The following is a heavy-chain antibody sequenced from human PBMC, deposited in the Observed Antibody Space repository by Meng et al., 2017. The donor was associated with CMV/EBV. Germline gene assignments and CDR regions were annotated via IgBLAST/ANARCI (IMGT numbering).Heavy chain of an antibody. CDR3: ARVGTRFLEWLS. D-gene: IGHD3-3*01. J-gene: IGHJ4*02. Sequence: GESLKISCAASGFTFSSYSMNWVRQAPGKGLEWVSSISSSSSYIYYADSVKGRFTISRDNAKNSLYQQMNSLRAEDTAMYYCARVGTRFLEWLSWGQGTLVTVSS. CDR2: ISSSSSYI. V-gene: IGHV3-21*01. CDR1: GFTFSSYS.